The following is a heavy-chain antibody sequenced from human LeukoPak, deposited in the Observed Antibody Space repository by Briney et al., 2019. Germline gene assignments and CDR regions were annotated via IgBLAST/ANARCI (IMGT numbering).Heavy chain of an antibody. CDR1: GFTFSSYG. D-gene: IGHD4-17*01. CDR3: ARNSADDYGGSGLDY. V-gene: IGHV3-23*01. CDR2: IGSGSGT. Sequence: GGSLRLSCAASGFTFSSYGMSWVRQAPGKGLEWVSAIGSGSGTYYADSVKGRFTISRDNAKNTLYLQMNSLRAEDTAVYYCARNSADDYGGSGLDYWGQGTLVTVSS. J-gene: IGHJ4*02.